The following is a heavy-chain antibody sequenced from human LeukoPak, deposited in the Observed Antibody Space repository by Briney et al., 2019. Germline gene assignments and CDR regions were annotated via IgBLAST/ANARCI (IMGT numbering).Heavy chain of an antibody. Sequence: GGSLRLSCAASGFTFSSYWMHWVRQAPGKGLVWVSRIKSDGSTTTYADSVKGRFTISRDNAKNSLYLQMNSLRDDDTAVYYCARSILFDYWGQGTLVTVSS. CDR2: IKSDGSTT. V-gene: IGHV3-74*01. CDR3: ARSILFDY. J-gene: IGHJ4*02. CDR1: GFTFSSYW.